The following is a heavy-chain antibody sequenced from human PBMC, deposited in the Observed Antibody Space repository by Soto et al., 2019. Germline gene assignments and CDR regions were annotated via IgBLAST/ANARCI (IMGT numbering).Heavy chain of an antibody. Sequence: PSETLSLTCTVSGGSISSGDYYWSWIRQPPGKGLEWIGYIYYSGSTYYNPSLKSRVTISVDTSKNQFSLKLSSVTAADTAVYYCARGLWFGESNWFDPWGQGTLVTVSS. V-gene: IGHV4-30-4*01. D-gene: IGHD3-10*01. CDR2: IYYSGST. J-gene: IGHJ5*02. CDR1: GGSISSGDYY. CDR3: ARGLWFGESNWFDP.